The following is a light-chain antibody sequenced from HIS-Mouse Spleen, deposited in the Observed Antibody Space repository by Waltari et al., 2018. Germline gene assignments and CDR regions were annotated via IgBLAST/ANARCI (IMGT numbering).Light chain of an antibody. CDR2: DVS. J-gene: IGLJ3*02. Sequence: QSALTQPASVSGSPGQSITISCTGTSSDVGGYNYVSWYQQHPGKAPKLMIYDVSNRPSGFSNRFSCSKSGNTASLTISGLQAEDEADYYCSSYTSSSTWVFGGGTKLTVL. V-gene: IGLV2-14*03. CDR3: SSYTSSSTWV. CDR1: SSDVGGYNY.